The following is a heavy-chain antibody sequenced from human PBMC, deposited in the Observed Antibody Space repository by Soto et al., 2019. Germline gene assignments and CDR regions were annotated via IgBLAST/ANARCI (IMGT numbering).Heavy chain of an antibody. J-gene: IGHJ6*03. D-gene: IGHD2-2*01. CDR1: GFTFSNFA. V-gene: IGHV3-23*01. CDR3: AKDTSSSPYYMDV. CDR2: ITGSTGTT. Sequence: EVQVLESGGGSVQPGGSLRLSCAASGFTFSNFAMSWVRHAPGKGLEWVSEITGSTGTTYYADSVKGRFVISRDNSKNTLHLQMNSLRAEDTAVYYRAKDTSSSPYYMDVWGKGTTVTVSS.